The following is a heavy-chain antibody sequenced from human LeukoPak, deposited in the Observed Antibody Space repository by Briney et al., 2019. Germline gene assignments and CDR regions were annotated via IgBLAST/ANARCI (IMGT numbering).Heavy chain of an antibody. CDR3: AKGNSKYRYSGSDY. CDR1: GFTFDDYA. V-gene: IGHV3-9*01. CDR2: ISWNSGSI. Sequence: PGGSLRLSCTASGFTFDDYAMQWVRQAPGKGLEWVSGISWNSGSIGYVDSVKGRFTISRDNAKNSLYLQMNSLRSEDTALYYCAKGNSKYRYSGSDYWGQGILVTVSS. J-gene: IGHJ4*02. D-gene: IGHD5-12*01.